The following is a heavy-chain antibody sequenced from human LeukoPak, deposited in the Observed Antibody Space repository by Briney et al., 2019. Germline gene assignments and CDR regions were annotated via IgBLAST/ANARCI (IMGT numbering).Heavy chain of an antibody. V-gene: IGHV4-59*08. CDR1: GVSISSYY. J-gene: IGHJ4*02. CDR2: IYYSGST. D-gene: IGHD3-16*01. CDR3: SRHTPSYYDYFDY. Sequence: SETLSLTCTVSGVSISSYYWSWVRQPPGKGLEWIGYIYYSGSTNYNPSLKSRVTISLDTSKNQFSLKLSSVTAADSAVYYCSRHTPSYYDYFDYWGQGTLVTVSS.